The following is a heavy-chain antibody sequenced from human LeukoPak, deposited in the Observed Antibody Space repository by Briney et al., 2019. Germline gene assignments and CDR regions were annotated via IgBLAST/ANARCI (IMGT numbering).Heavy chain of an antibody. CDR2: IYYSGST. CDR3: ARVLVTNCGGDCYHFDY. CDR1: GGSISSGGYY. J-gene: IGHJ4*02. Sequence: SETLSLTCTVSGGSISSGGYYWSWIRQHPGKGLGWIGYIYYSGSTYYNPSLKSRVTISVDTSKNQLSLKLSSVTAADTAVYYCARVLVTNCGGDCYHFDYWGQGTLVTVSS. D-gene: IGHD2-21*02. V-gene: IGHV4-31*03.